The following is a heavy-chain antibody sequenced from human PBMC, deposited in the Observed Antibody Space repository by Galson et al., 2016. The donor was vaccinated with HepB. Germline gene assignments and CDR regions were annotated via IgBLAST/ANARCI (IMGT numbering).Heavy chain of an antibody. V-gene: IGHV3-53*01. CDR2: IYSGGST. CDR3: ARAVYPNGGNPPGLLDL. J-gene: IGHJ5*02. Sequence: SLRLSCAASGFTVSNNYMSWVRQAPGKGLEWVSLIYSGGSTYYADSVKGRFAISRDNARNSLLLQMNSLTAEDTAVYFCARAVYPNGGNPPGLLDLWGQGTLVTVSS. D-gene: IGHD4-23*01. CDR1: GFTVSNNY.